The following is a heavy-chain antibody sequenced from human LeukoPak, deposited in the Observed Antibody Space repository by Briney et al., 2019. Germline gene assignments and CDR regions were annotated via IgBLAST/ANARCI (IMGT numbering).Heavy chain of an antibody. CDR1: GFTFNSYW. J-gene: IGHJ3*02. V-gene: IGHV3-74*01. Sequence: GGSLRLSCAASGFTFNSYWMHWVRHAPGKGLVWVSRINSDGSGTSDADFVKGRFTISRDNSKNTLYLRMNSLRAEDTAMYYCARDRLTNDAFDIWGQGTMVTVSS. CDR3: ARDRLTNDAFDI. CDR2: INSDGSGT. D-gene: IGHD2-8*01.